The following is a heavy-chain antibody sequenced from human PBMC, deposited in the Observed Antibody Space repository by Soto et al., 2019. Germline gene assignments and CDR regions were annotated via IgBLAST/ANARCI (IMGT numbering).Heavy chain of an antibody. CDR1: GYMFTKSA. CDR3: ARDGVAAGNIDFDY. D-gene: IGHD6-19*01. CDR2: ISGDSGNT. V-gene: IGHV1-3*01. J-gene: IGHJ4*01. Sequence: ASVKVSCKASGYMFTKSAMHWVRQAPGQRLEWMGWISGDSGNTKYSPKLQDRVTITRDTSASTAYMELSSLRSEDTALYYCARDGVAAGNIDFDYWGQGTLVTVSS.